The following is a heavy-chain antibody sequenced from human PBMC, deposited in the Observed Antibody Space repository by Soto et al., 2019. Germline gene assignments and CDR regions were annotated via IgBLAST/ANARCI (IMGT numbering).Heavy chain of an antibody. CDR2: IYYSGST. CDR3: ARVPRYYYDSSGYVDY. CDR1: GGSISSSSYY. D-gene: IGHD3-22*01. Sequence: SETLSLTCTASGGSISSSSYYWSWIRQPPGKGLEWIGYIYYSGSTYYNPSLKSRVTISVDKSKNQFSLKLSSVTAADTAVYYCARVPRYYYDSSGYVDYWGQGTLVTVSS. V-gene: IGHV4-61*05. J-gene: IGHJ4*02.